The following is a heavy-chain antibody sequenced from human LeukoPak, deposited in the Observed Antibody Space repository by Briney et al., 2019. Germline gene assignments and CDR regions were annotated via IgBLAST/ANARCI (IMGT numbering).Heavy chain of an antibody. V-gene: IGHV5-51*01. D-gene: IGHD6-13*01. CDR2: IYPGDSDT. J-gene: IGHJ4*02. CDR3: ASTSSSWFLGIH. Sequence: GESLRISCKGSAHTLTAFWLGWVRQMPGKGLEWMGIIYPGDSDTRYNPAFQGQVTISADRSTKTAYLQWNSLKASDTAMYYCASTSSSWFLGIHWGQGTLVTVSS. CDR1: AHTLTAFW.